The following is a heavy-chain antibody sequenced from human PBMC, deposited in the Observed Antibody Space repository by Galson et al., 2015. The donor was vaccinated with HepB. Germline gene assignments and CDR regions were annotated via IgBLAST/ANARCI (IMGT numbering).Heavy chain of an antibody. V-gene: IGHV3-11*01. CDR1: GFTFSDFD. CDR3: ARGKVAHGAFDY. D-gene: IGHD2-15*01. CDR2: ISPSGSKV. Sequence: SLRLSCAASGFTFSDFDMSWVCHVPGKGLKWIAYISPSGSKVDYADSVKGRFTISRDNAKISMSLQMTNLRAEDTATYYCARGKVAHGAFDYWGQGTLVTVSS. J-gene: IGHJ4*02.